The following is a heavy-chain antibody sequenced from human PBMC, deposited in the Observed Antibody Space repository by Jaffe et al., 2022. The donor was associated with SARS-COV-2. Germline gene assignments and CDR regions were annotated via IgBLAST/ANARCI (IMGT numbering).Heavy chain of an antibody. CDR3: AEGDSSGYYSNSDAFDI. CDR1: GYTFTSYA. Sequence: QVQLVQSGSELKKPGASVKVSCKASGYTFTSYAMNWVRQAPGQGLEWMGWINTNTGNPTYAQGFTGRFVFSLDTSVSTAYLQISSLKAEDTAVYYCAEGDSSGYYSNSDAFDIWGQGTMVTVSS. D-gene: IGHD3-22*01. J-gene: IGHJ3*02. V-gene: IGHV7-4-1*02. CDR2: INTNTGNP.